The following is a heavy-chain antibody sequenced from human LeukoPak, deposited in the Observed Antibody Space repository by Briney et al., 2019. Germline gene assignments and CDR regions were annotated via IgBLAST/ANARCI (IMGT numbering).Heavy chain of an antibody. CDR1: GFTFSNYA. CDR2: ISGSDGST. D-gene: IGHD2-15*01. J-gene: IGHJ4*02. V-gene: IGHV3-23*01. CDR3: AKGRGYCTGGSCYSDY. Sequence: GGSLRLSCTASGFTFSNYAMSWVRQAPGKGLEWVSTISGSDGSTYYADSVKGRFTISRDSSKNTLYLQMNSLRVEDTAIYYCAKGRGYCTGGSCYSDYWGQGTLVTVSS.